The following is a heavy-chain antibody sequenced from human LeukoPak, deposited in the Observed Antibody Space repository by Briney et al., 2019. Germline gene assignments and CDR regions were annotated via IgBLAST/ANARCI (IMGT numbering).Heavy chain of an antibody. CDR3: AKGKSSWPDAFDI. CDR2: ISGSGGST. D-gene: IGHD2-15*01. Sequence: PGGSLRLSYAASGFTFSSYAMSWVRQAPGKGLEWVSAISGSGGSTYYADSVKGRFTISRDNSKNTLYLQMNSLRAEDTAVYYCAKGKSSWPDAFDIWGQGTMVTVSS. CDR1: GFTFSSYA. V-gene: IGHV3-23*01. J-gene: IGHJ3*02.